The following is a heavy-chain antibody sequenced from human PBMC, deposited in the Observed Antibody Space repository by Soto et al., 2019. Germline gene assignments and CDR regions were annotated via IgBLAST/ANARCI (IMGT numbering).Heavy chain of an antibody. V-gene: IGHV3-23*01. CDR2: ITDSGTGT. CDR1: GFTFSSCV. J-gene: IGHJ4*02. D-gene: IGHD6-13*01. CDR3: AKGLINGRWYAED. Sequence: EVHLLESGGGSVHPGESLRLSCGASGFTFSSCVMTWVRQAPGKGLEWVSCITDSGTGTYYADSVKGRFTISRDNSKNTMYLQIEGLRAEDTGVYYCAKGLINGRWYAEDWGQGTLVTVSS.